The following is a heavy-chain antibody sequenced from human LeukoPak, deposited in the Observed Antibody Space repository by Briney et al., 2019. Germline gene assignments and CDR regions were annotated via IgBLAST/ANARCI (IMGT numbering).Heavy chain of an antibody. CDR3: AREAYCGGDCYPYNWFDP. CDR2: ISSSSSYI. Sequence: PGGSLRLFCAASGFTFSSYSMNWVRQAPGKGLEWVSSISSSSSYIYYADSVKGRFTISRDNAKNSLYLQMNSLRAEDTAVYYCAREAYCGGDCYPYNWFDPWGQGTLVTVSS. J-gene: IGHJ5*02. V-gene: IGHV3-21*01. CDR1: GFTFSSYS. D-gene: IGHD2-21*02.